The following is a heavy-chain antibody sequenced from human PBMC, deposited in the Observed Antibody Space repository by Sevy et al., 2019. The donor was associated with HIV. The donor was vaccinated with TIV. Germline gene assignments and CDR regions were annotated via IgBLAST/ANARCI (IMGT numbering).Heavy chain of an antibody. CDR1: GLTFSNAW. V-gene: IGHV3-15*01. CDR3: TTGSDYGDYAGGMDV. D-gene: IGHD4-17*01. CDR2: IKSKIDGGTT. J-gene: IGHJ6*02. Sequence: GGSLRLSCAASGLTFSNAWMSWVRQAPGKGLEWVGRIKSKIDGGTTDYATPVKGRFTISIDDSDNTLYLQMNSLKTEDTAVYYCTTGSDYGDYAGGMDVWGQGTTVTVSS.